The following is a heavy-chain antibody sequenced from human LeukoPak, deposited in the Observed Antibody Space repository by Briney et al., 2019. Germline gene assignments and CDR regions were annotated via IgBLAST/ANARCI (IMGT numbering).Heavy chain of an antibody. CDR1: GGIFSSYT. CDR3: ARDPPLAPGAFDI. D-gene: IGHD3-3*02. CDR2: IIPILGIA. Sequence: SVKVSCKASGGIFSSYTISWVRQAPGQGLEWMGRIIPILGIANYAQKFQGRVTITADKSTSTAYMELSSLRSEDTAVYYCARDPPLAPGAFDIWGQGTMVTVSS. J-gene: IGHJ3*02. V-gene: IGHV1-69*04.